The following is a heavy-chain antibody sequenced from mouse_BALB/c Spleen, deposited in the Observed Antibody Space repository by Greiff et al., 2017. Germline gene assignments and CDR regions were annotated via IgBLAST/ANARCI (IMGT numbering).Heavy chain of an antibody. V-gene: IGHV2-9*02. Sequence: VMLVESGPGLVAPSQSLSITCTVSGFSLTSYGVHWVRQPPGKGLEWLGVIWAGGSTNYNSALMSRLSISKDNSKSQVFLKMNSLQTDDTAMYYCARSYYGNYVPFAYWGQGTLVTVSA. CDR3: ARSYYGNYVPFAY. CDR2: IWAGGST. CDR1: GFSLTSYG. D-gene: IGHD2-1*01. J-gene: IGHJ3*01.